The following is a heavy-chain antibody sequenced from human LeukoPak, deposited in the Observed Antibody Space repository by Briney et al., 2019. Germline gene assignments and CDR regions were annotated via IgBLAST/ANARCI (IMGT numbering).Heavy chain of an antibody. Sequence: SETLSLTCTVSGGSISSGDYYWSWIRQPPGKGLEWIGYIFYSGTTHYNPSLKSRVTISVDTSRNQFSLKLNSVAAADTAVYYCALIRGTIKYWGQGTLVTVSS. CDR2: IFYSGTT. D-gene: IGHD3-10*01. V-gene: IGHV4-30-4*01. J-gene: IGHJ4*02. CDR3: ALIRGTIKY. CDR1: GGSISSGDYY.